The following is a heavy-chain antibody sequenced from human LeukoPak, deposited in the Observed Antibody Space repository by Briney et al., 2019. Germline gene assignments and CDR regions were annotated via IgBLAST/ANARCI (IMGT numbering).Heavy chain of an antibody. CDR3: ASHFRSNHYYFYYMDV. V-gene: IGHV1-69*05. D-gene: IGHD3-16*02. CDR1: GGTFDRYA. CDR2: ITPIFGTP. Sequence: SVKVSCKASGGTFDRYAISWVRQAPGQGLEWMGGITPIFGTPNYAQNFQGRVTITTDESTSTAYMELSSLRSDDTAVYYCASHFRSNHYYFYYMDVWGTGTTVTVSS. J-gene: IGHJ6*03.